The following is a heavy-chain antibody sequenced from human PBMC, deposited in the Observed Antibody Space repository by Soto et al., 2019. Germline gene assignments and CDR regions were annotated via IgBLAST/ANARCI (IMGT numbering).Heavy chain of an antibody. D-gene: IGHD6-6*01. V-gene: IGHV3-33*01. Sequence: GSLRLSCAASGFTFSSYGMHWVRQAPGKGLEWVAVIWYDGSNKYYADSVKGRFTISRDNSKNTLYLQMNSLRAEDTAVYYCARLRGEYSSSSDYWGQGTLVTVSS. J-gene: IGHJ4*02. CDR1: GFTFSSYG. CDR3: ARLRGEYSSSSDY. CDR2: IWYDGSNK.